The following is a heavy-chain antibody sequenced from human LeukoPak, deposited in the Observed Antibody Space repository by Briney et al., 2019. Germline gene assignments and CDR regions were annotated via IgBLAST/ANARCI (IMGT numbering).Heavy chain of an antibody. V-gene: IGHV3-15*01. Sequence: GGSLRLSCEASGFTFSDTWMSWVRQAPGKGLEWVGRVKVKTDGGTTDYAAAVKGRFTISRDDSQNTLYMQMTSLKTEDTAVYYCTTDFPNYWGQGTLVTVSS. D-gene: IGHD2/OR15-2a*01. CDR1: GFTFSDTW. CDR2: VKVKTDGGTT. J-gene: IGHJ4*02. CDR3: TTDFPNY.